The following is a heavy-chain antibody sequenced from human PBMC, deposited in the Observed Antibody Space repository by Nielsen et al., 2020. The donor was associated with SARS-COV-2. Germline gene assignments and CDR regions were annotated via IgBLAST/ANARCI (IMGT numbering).Heavy chain of an antibody. D-gene: IGHD5-18*01. CDR3: ARELTYTSGPGDY. CDR1: GYPFTDHY. CDR2: INPNSGGT. V-gene: IGHV1-2*06. J-gene: IGHJ4*02. Sequence: ASVKVSCKASGYPFTDHYIHWVRQAPGQGLEWMGRINPNSGGTTSAQKFQGRVTRTRDTSITTAYMELSSLRSDDTAVYYCARELTYTSGPGDYWGQGTLVTVSS.